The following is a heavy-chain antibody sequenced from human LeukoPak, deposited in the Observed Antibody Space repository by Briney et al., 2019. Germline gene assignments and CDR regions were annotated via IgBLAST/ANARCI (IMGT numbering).Heavy chain of an antibody. CDR2: ISSNGGST. D-gene: IGHD5-12*01. CDR1: GFTFSSYA. V-gene: IGHV3-64*01. Sequence: GGSLRLSCAASGFTFSSYAMHWVRQAPGKGLEYVSAISSNGGSTYYANSVKGRFTISRDNSKNTLYLQMGSLRAEDMAVYYCARGVSGYDYYYYMGVWGRGTTVTVSS. CDR3: ARGVSGYDYYYYMGV. J-gene: IGHJ6*03.